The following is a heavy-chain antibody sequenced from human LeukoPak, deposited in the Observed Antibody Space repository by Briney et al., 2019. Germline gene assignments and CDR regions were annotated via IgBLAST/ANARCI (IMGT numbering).Heavy chain of an antibody. Sequence: SETLSLTCTVSGGSIGTYYWSWIRQSPGKGLEWIGYIYVTGTRYNPYLPSRVAISLDRSRNQFFLKMSSVTAADTAVYYCARHIGGGIEDMDVWGKGTKVSVSS. V-gene: IGHV4-59*08. CDR1: GGSIGTYY. D-gene: IGHD3-16*02. CDR3: ARHIGGGIEDMDV. CDR2: IYVTGT. J-gene: IGHJ6*03.